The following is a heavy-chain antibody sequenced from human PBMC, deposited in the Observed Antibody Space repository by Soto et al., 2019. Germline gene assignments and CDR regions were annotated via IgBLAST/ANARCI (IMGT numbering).Heavy chain of an antibody. CDR2: IIPIFGTA. CDR3: ATAPLVFSSIRYFAWPVPSSYSGMDV. CDR1: GGTFSSYA. J-gene: IGHJ6*02. V-gene: IGHV1-69*13. D-gene: IGHD3-9*01. Sequence: SVKVSCKASGGTFSSYAISWVRQAPGQGLEWMGGIIPIFGTANYAQKFQGRVTITADESTSTAYMELSSLRSEDTAVYYCATAPLVFSSIRYFAWPVPSSYSGMDVWGQGTRVTVSS.